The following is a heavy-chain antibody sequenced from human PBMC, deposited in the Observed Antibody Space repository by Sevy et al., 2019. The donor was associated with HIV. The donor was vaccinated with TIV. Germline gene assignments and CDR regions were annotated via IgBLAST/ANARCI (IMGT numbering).Heavy chain of an antibody. CDR3: ARSTQVAGRSNWFDP. V-gene: IGHV1-18*01. D-gene: IGHD6-19*01. J-gene: IGHJ5*02. CDR1: GYTFTSYG. CDR2: ISTYNTVR. Sequence: ASVKVSCKASGYTFTSYGISWVRQAPGQGLEWMGWISTYNTVRNSAQKFHDRVTMTIDTSTSTAYIELRSLRSDDTAVYYCARSTQVAGRSNWFDPWGQGTLVTVSS.